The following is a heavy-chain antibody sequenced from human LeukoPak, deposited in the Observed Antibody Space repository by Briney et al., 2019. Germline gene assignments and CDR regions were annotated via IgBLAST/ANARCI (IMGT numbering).Heavy chain of an antibody. CDR2: IIPIFGTA. D-gene: IGHD2-2*02. CDR3: ARADIVVVPAAINWFDP. V-gene: IGHV1-69*13. Sequence: ASVKVSCKASGGTFSSYAISWVRQAPGQGLEWMGGIIPIFGTANYAQKFQGRGTITADESTSTAYMELSSLRSEDTAVYYCARADIVVVPAAINWFDPWGQGTPVTVSS. CDR1: GGTFSSYA. J-gene: IGHJ5*02.